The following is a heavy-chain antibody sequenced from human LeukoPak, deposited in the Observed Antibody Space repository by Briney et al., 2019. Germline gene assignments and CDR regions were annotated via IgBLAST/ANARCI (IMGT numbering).Heavy chain of an antibody. J-gene: IGHJ4*02. CDR2: IYYSGST. CDR3: ARVAVSGIDY. CDR1: GGSISSGGYY. D-gene: IGHD6-19*01. Sequence: TLSLTCTVSGGSISSGGYYWSWIRQHPGKGLEWIGYIYYSGSTYYNLSLKSRVTISVDTSKNQFSLKLSSVTAADTAVYYCARVAVSGIDYWGQGTLVTVSS. V-gene: IGHV4-31*03.